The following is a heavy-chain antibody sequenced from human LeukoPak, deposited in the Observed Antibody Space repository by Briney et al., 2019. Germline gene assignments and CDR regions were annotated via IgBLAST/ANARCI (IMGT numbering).Heavy chain of an antibody. D-gene: IGHD3-22*01. Sequence: GGSLRLSCAASGFTFSSYAMHWVRQAPGKGLEWVAVISYDGSNKYYADSVKGRFTISRDNSKNTLYLQMNSLRAEDTAVYYCARAPDRADYWGQGTLVTVSS. CDR3: ARAPDRADY. CDR2: ISYDGSNK. CDR1: GFTFSSYA. J-gene: IGHJ4*02. V-gene: IGHV3-30-3*01.